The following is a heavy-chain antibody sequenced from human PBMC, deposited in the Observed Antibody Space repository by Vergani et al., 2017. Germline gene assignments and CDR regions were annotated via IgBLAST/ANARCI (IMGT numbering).Heavy chain of an antibody. D-gene: IGHD2-2*01. CDR1: GFTSSSYA. V-gene: IGHV3-23*01. Sequence: EVQLLESGGGLVQPGGSLRLSCGASGFTSSSYAMTWVRQAPGKGLEWVSAISGSGGNTFYTDSVKGRFTISRDNSKNSLYLQMNSLRAEDTAVYYCARSGIVVVPASYYYYGMDVWGQGTTVTVSS. CDR3: ARSGIVVVPASYYYYGMDV. CDR2: ISGSGGNT. J-gene: IGHJ6*02.